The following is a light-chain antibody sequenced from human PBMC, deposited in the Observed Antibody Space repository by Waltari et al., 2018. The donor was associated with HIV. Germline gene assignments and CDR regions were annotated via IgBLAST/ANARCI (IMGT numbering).Light chain of an antibody. V-gene: IGLV2-23*02. Sequence: QSALTQPASVSGSPGQSITISCTGTSSDVGGYNLVPRYQQHPGQAPKLMIYAVSKRPSGVSNRFSGSKSGNTASLTISGLQAEDEADYYCCAYAGSTTYVIFGGGTKLTVL. CDR1: SSDVGGYNL. CDR3: CAYAGSTTYVI. CDR2: AVS. J-gene: IGLJ2*01.